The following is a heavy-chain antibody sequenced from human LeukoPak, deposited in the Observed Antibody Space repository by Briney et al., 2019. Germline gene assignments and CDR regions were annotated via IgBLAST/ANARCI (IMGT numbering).Heavy chain of an antibody. V-gene: IGHV3-7*01. J-gene: IGHJ3*02. CDR1: GFTFNNYW. D-gene: IGHD2-2*02. CDR3: ARGGSIVVVPVAIEGDI. Sequence: PGGSLRLSCAASGFTFNNYWMSWVRQAPGKGLEWVANIKQDGSEKYYVDSVKGRFTISRDNAKNSLYLQMNSLRAEDTAIYYCARGGSIVVVPVAIEGDIWGQGTMVTVSS. CDR2: IKQDGSEK.